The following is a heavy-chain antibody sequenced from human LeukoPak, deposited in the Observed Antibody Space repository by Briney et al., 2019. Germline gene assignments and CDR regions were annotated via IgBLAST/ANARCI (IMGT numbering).Heavy chain of an antibody. J-gene: IGHJ4*02. CDR3: ARVGARQILEY. Sequence: GGSLRLSCAASEFTFSSYWMSWVRQAPGKGLEWVANIKQDGGERYYLDSVKGRFTVSRDNAKNSLYLQMNSLRAEDTAVYYCARVGARQILEYWGQGTLVTVSS. CDR1: EFTFSSYW. D-gene: IGHD4-17*01. CDR2: IKQDGGER. V-gene: IGHV3-7*01.